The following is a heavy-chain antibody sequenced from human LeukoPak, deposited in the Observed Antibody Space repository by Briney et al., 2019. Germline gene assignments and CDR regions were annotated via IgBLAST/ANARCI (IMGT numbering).Heavy chain of an antibody. CDR3: ARDLAWDAFDI. V-gene: IGHV3-21*01. CDR2: ITANGVNT. J-gene: IGHJ3*02. Sequence: PGRTLRLSCASSGHAFNFYAMTWVRHAPGKGLQWVSTITANGVNTYYADAAKGRFTISRDNAKNSLHLPMNSLRSEHTPVFYCARDLAWDAFDICGQGKMCTVSS. CDR1: GHAFNFYA.